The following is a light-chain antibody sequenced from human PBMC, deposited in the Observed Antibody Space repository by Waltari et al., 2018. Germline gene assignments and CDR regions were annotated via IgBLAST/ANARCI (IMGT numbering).Light chain of an antibody. J-gene: IGLJ3*02. V-gene: IGLV6-57*04. Sequence: NFMLTQPHSVSESPGKTVTISCTRSSGSIASNYVQWYQQRPGSAPTTVIYENNQRPSGVSDRFSGSIDSSSNSAPLTISGLKAEDEADYYCQSYYGTDWVFGGGTMLTVL. CDR3: QSYYGTDWV. CDR2: ENN. CDR1: SGSIASNY.